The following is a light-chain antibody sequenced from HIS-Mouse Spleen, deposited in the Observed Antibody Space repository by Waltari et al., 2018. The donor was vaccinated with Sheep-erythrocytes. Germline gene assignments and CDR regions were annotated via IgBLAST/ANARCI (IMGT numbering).Light chain of an antibody. CDR3: CSYAGSSTPWV. J-gene: IGLJ3*02. CDR1: SSAVGSYNL. CDR2: EGS. V-gene: IGLV2-23*01. Sequence: QSALTQPASVSGSPGQSITISCTGTSSAVGSYNLVSWYQQHPGKAPKLMIYEGSKRPSGVSNRCSGSKSGNMASLTSSGLQAEDEADYYCCSYAGSSTPWVFGGGTKLTVL.